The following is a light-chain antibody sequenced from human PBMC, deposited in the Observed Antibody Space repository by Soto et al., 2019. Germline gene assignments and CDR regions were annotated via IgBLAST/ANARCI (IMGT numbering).Light chain of an antibody. Sequence: EIVLTQSPTTLSLSPGERATLSCRASQGVSSYLAWYQQTPGQAPRLLVYDTSYRATGVPDRFSGSGSGTDFTLTISRLEPEDFAVYYCQQYGSSPLTFGGGTKVDI. V-gene: IGKV3-20*01. CDR3: QQYGSSPLT. J-gene: IGKJ4*01. CDR1: QGVSSY. CDR2: DTS.